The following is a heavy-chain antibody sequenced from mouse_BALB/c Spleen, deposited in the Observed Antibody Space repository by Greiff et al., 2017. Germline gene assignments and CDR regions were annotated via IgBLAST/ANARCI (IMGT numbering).Heavy chain of an antibody. D-gene: IGHD2-14*01. Sequence: QVQLQQSGAELAKPGASVKMSCKASGYTFTSYWMHWVKQRPGQGLEWIGYINPSTGYTEYNQKFKDKATLTADKSSSTAYMQLSSLTSEDSAVYYCARRDRAYWGQGTLVTVSA. V-gene: IGHV1-7*01. CDR3: ARRDRAY. CDR1: GYTFTSYW. CDR2: INPSTGYT. J-gene: IGHJ3*01.